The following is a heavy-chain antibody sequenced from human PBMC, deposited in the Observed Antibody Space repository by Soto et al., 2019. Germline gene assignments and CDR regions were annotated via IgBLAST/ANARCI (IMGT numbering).Heavy chain of an antibody. CDR3: ATDRKVRGVKRYFDAMDV. J-gene: IGHJ6*02. CDR1: GYTLTELS. Sequence: QVQLVQSGAEVKKPGASVKVSCKVSGYTLTELSMHWVRQAPGKGLEWMGGFDPEDGETIYAQKFQGRVSMSEDTSTHTAYVEMSSLRSEDTAVYYCATDRKVRGVKRYFDAMDVWGQGTTVTVSS. V-gene: IGHV1-24*01. CDR2: FDPEDGET. D-gene: IGHD3-10*01.